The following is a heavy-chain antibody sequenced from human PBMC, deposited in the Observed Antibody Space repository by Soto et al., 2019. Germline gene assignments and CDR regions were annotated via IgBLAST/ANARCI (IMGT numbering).Heavy chain of an antibody. J-gene: IGHJ3*01. CDR3: AALLRESLM. D-gene: IGHD1-26*01. CDR1: GYTLTELS. V-gene: IGHV1-24*01. Sequence: GASVKVSCKVSGYTLTELSMHWVRQAPGKGLEWMGGFDPEHGETIYAQKFQGRVTMAEDTSTDTAYMELSSLRFEDAAVYFCAALLRESLMWGQGTMVTVSS. CDR2: FDPEHGET.